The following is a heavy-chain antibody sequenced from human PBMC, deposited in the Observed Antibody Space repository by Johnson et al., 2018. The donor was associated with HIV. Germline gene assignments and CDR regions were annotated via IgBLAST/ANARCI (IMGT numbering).Heavy chain of an antibody. J-gene: IGHJ3*02. CDR1: GFTFSSYA. CDR3: ARDPVSHYYDSSGSLDDAFDI. D-gene: IGHD3-22*01. V-gene: IGHV3-7*01. Sequence: VQLVESWGGLVQPGGSLRLSCAASGFTFSSYAMSWVRQAPGKGLEWVANIKQDGSEKYYVDSVKGRFTISRDNAKNSLYLQMNSLRAEDTAVYYCARDPVSHYYDSSGSLDDAFDIWGQGTMVTVSS. CDR2: IKQDGSEK.